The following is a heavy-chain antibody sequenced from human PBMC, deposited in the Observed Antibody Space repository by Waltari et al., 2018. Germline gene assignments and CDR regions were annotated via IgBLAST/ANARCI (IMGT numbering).Heavy chain of an antibody. D-gene: IGHD6-13*01. J-gene: IGHJ4*02. CDR3: VKHQHLVREIFDY. CDR2: ISGSGGST. V-gene: IGHV3-23*01. CDR1: GFTFSNFG. Sequence: EVQLLESGGDLVQPAGSLRLSCAASGFTFSNFGLSWVRQAPGKGLEWVSAISGSGGSTYYADSVKGRFTISRDNSKNTLYLQMNSLRAGDTAVYFCVKHQHLVREIFDYWGQGTLVTVSS.